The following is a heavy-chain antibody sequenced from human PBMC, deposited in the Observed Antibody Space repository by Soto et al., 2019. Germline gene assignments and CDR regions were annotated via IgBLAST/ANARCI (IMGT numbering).Heavy chain of an antibody. Sequence: SETLSLTCTVSGGSINNYYWSWLRQPPGMGLEWIGYIYYSGSTHYNSSLKSRVTLSLDTSKNQFSLKLNSVTAADTAVYYCARRFCSGSSCYSALDSWGQGTLVTVSS. D-gene: IGHD2-15*01. J-gene: IGHJ4*02. CDR3: ARRFCSGSSCYSALDS. CDR1: GGSINNYY. V-gene: IGHV4-59*01. CDR2: IYYSGST.